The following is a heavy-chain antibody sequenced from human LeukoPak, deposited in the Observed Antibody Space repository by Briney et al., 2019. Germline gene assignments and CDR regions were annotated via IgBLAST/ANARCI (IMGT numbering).Heavy chain of an antibody. CDR1: GFTFSTYT. D-gene: IGHD1-26*01. V-gene: IGHV3-21*01. Sequence: PGGSLRLSCAASGFTFSTYTMHWVRQAPGKGLEWVSSITSGSVNIYYADSVKGRFSISRDNAKNSLFLQMDSLRGEDTAVYYCARCIVGATEPLFDYWGQGTLVTVSS. CDR2: ITSGSVNI. CDR3: ARCIVGATEPLFDY. J-gene: IGHJ4*02.